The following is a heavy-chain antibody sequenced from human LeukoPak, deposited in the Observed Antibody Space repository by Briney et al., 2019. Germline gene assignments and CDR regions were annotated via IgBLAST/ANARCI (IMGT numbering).Heavy chain of an antibody. CDR3: VRLAVLDVMDV. Sequence: GGSLRLSCAASGFTFSSYRMHWVRQAPGKGLMWVSRINSDGSSTVYADSVKGRFTISRDNAKNTLYLQMNSLRAEDTAVYYCVRLAVLDVMDVWGQGTTVTVSS. D-gene: IGHD3/OR15-3a*01. CDR1: GFTFSSYR. CDR2: INSDGSST. J-gene: IGHJ6*02. V-gene: IGHV3-74*01.